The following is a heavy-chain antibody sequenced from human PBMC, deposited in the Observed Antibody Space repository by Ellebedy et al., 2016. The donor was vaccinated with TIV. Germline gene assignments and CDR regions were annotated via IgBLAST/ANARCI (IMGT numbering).Heavy chain of an antibody. Sequence: SVKVSXXASGGTFSSYAISWVRQAPGQGLEWMGGIIPIFGTANYAQKFQGRVTITADESTSTAYMELSSLRSEDTAVYYCAKLESPQGVVGATETFDYWGQGTLVTVSS. CDR2: IIPIFGTA. J-gene: IGHJ4*02. D-gene: IGHD1-26*01. V-gene: IGHV1-69*13. CDR3: AKLESPQGVVGATETFDY. CDR1: GGTFSSYA.